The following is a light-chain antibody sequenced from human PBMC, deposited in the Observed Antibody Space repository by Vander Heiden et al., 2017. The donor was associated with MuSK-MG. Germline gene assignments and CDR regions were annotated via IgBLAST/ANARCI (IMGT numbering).Light chain of an antibody. CDR1: QDISNY. Sequence: IPLTQSPSSLSAAVGDRATVACQASQDISNYLNWYQQKPGKAPKLLIYDASTLETGVPSRFSGGGSGTDFTVTLSSLQPEDFATYYCQQCDNLARTFGGGTKVEIK. CDR3: QQCDNLART. CDR2: DAS. J-gene: IGKJ4*01. V-gene: IGKV1-33*01.